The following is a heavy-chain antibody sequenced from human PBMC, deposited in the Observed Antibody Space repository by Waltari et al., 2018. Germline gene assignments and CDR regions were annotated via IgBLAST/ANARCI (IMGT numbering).Heavy chain of an antibody. Sequence: QVQLQESGPGLVKPSQTLSLTCTVSGGSISSGSYYWSWIRQPAGKGLEWIGRIYTSGSTNDNPSLKSRVTISVDTSKNQFSLKLSPVTAADTAVDYCARENLGYCSGGSCPPRDYWGQGTLVTVSS. V-gene: IGHV4-61*02. CDR2: IYTSGST. D-gene: IGHD2-15*01. J-gene: IGHJ4*02. CDR1: GGSISSGSYY. CDR3: ARENLGYCSGGSCPPRDY.